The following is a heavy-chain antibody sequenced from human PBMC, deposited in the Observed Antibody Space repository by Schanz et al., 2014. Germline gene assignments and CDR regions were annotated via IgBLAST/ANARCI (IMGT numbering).Heavy chain of an antibody. CDR1: GFTFSAYA. D-gene: IGHD3-10*01. Sequence: VQLLESGGGLVQPGGSLRLSCAASGFTFSAYAMTWVRQIPGKGLEWVSAISASGGTTYYADSVKGRFTISRDNSKNTLYLQMNSLRAEDTAVYYCAKGRFGELSAFDIWGQGTMVTVSS. CDR2: ISASGGTT. CDR3: AKGRFGELSAFDI. J-gene: IGHJ3*02. V-gene: IGHV3-23*01.